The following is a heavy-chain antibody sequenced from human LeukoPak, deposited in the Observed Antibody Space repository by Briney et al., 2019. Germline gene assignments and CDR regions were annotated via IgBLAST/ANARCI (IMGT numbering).Heavy chain of an antibody. Sequence: PGGSLRLSCAASGFTFDDYAMRWVRQAPGKGLEWVSGISWNSGSIGYADSVKGRFTISRDNAKNSLYLQMNSLRAEDTALYYCAKGKYSGSYYPVFDYWGQGTLVTVSS. J-gene: IGHJ4*02. V-gene: IGHV3-9*01. CDR2: ISWNSGSI. CDR3: AKGKYSGSYYPVFDY. CDR1: GFTFDDYA. D-gene: IGHD1-26*01.